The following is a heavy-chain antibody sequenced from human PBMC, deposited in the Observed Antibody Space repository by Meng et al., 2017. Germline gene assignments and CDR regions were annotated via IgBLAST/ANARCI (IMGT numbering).Heavy chain of an antibody. D-gene: IGHD2-8*01. CDR2: TRNKANSYTT. CDR1: GFTFSNHS. J-gene: IGHJ5*02. CDR3: ARADTKGDWFDP. V-gene: IGHV3-72*01. Sequence: DVRLVAAGGGFVPLVGLLQPSCSASGFTFSNHSMDWVRQAPGKGLEWVGRTRNKANSYTTEYAASVKGRFTISRDDSKNSLYLQMNSLKTEDTAVYYCARADTKGDWFDPWGQGTLVTVSS.